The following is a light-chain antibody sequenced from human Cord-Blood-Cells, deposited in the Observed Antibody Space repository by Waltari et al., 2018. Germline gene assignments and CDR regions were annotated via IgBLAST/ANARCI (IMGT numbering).Light chain of an antibody. J-gene: IGLJ3*02. CDR1: RSGGWRYNL. Sequence: SALTQPASVSGAPGQAITIPCPGTRSGGWRYNLFPWYQQHPGKAPKLMIYEGSKRPSGVSNRFSGSKSGNTASLTISGLQAEDEADYYCCSYAGSSTWVFGGGTKLTVL. CDR2: EGS. CDR3: CSYAGSSTWV. V-gene: IGLV2-23*01.